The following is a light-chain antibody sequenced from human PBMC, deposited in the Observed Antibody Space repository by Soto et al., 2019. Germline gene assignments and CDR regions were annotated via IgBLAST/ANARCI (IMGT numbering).Light chain of an antibody. CDR2: KAS. Sequence: DIQMTQSPSTLSTSVGDRITITCRASQSISSWLAWYQQKPGKAPKLLIYKASSLESGVPARFSGSGSETEFTLTISSLQPDDFATYYCQQYKNSPYTFGQGTKLEIK. J-gene: IGKJ2*01. CDR3: QQYKNSPYT. CDR1: QSISSW. V-gene: IGKV1-5*03.